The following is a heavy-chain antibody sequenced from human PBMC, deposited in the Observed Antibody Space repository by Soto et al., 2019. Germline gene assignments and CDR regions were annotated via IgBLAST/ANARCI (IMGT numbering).Heavy chain of an antibody. D-gene: IGHD3-10*01. CDR2: IWYDGSNK. CDR1: GFTFSSYG. V-gene: IGHV3-33*01. J-gene: IGHJ6*03. CDR3: GSTNYNTSLKSRVTISVDTSKNQFSLKLSSVTAADTAVYYCAREYTQPEEAAAGQHYYYYYYMDV. Sequence: PGGSLRLSCAASGFTFSSYGMHWVRQAPGKGLEWVAVIWYDGSNKYYADSVKGRFTISRDNSKNTLYLQMNSLRAEDTAMYYSGSTNYNTSLKSRVTISVDTSKNQFSLKLSSVTAADTAVYYCAREYTQPEEAAAGQHYYYYYYMDVWGKGTTVTVSS.